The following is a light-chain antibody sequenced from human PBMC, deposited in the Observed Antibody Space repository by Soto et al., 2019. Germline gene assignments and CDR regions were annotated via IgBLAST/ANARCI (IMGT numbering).Light chain of an antibody. V-gene: IGLV3-9*01. Sequence: SYELTQPLSGSVALGQTGRITCGGNNIGSKNVHWYQQKPRQAPVLVIYRDSNRPSGIPERFSGSNSGNTATLTISRAQAGDEADYYCQVWDSSTARVVFGGGTKLTVL. CDR2: RDS. J-gene: IGLJ2*01. CDR3: QVWDSSTARVV. CDR1: NIGSKN.